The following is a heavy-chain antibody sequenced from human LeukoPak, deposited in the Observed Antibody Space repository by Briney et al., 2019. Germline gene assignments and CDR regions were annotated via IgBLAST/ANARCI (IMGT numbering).Heavy chain of an antibody. Sequence: ASVKASCKASGYSFTKYGIIWVRQTPGQGLQWMGWISAHNGNTNYAQKLQGRVTLTTDTSTSTAYMELRSLTSDDTAVYYCARAETTLLLNYWGQGTLVTVSS. V-gene: IGHV1-18*01. CDR3: ARAETTLLLNY. D-gene: IGHD4-11*01. CDR2: ISAHNGNT. J-gene: IGHJ4*02. CDR1: GYSFTKYG.